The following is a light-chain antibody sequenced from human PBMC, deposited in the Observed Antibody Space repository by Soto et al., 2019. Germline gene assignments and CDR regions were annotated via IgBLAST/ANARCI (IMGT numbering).Light chain of an antibody. CDR2: GAS. Sequence: EIVLTQSPATLSVSAGGPVPLSCRASQSIRTNVAWYQQIPGQAPRLLVYGASTRATGIPARFSGSGSGTDFTLSISSLQSEDFAVYYCQQYHNWPSTFGGGTKVDIK. CDR1: QSIRTN. CDR3: QQYHNWPST. J-gene: IGKJ4*01. V-gene: IGKV3-15*01.